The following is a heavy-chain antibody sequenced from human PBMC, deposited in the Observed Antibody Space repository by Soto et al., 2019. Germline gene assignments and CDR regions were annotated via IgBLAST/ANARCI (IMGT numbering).Heavy chain of an antibody. D-gene: IGHD4-17*01. CDR3: AHRPDYGVCLDP. Sequence: SGPTLVNPTQTLTLTCTFSGFSLSTSGVGVGWIRQPPGKALEWLALIYWNDDKRYSPSLKSRFTITKDTSKNQVVLTMTNMDPVDTATYYCAHRPDYGVCLDPWGQGXLVTVSS. V-gene: IGHV2-5*01. J-gene: IGHJ5*02. CDR1: GFSLSTSGVG. CDR2: IYWNDDK.